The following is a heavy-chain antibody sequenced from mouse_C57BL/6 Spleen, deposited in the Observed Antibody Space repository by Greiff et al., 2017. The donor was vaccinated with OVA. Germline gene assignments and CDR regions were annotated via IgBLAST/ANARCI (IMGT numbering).Heavy chain of an antibody. CDR2: IYPGDGDT. J-gene: IGHJ3*01. V-gene: IGHV1-82*01. CDR1: GYAFSSSW. CDR3: ARDYYGTPFAY. D-gene: IGHD1-1*01. Sequence: QVQLKESGPELVKPGASVKISCKASGYAFSSSWMNWVKQRPGKGLEWIGRIYPGDGDTNYNGKFKGKATLTADKSSSTAYMQLSSLTSVDSAVYFCARDYYGTPFAYWGQGTLVTVSA.